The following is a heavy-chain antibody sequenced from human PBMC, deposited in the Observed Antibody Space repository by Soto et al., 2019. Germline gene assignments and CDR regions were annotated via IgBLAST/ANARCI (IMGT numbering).Heavy chain of an antibody. CDR2: IDPSDSYT. CDR1: GYSFTSYW. V-gene: IGHV5-10-1*01. J-gene: IGHJ6*02. Sequence: GESLKISCKGSGYSFTSYWISWVRQMPGKGLEWMGRIDPSDSYTNYSPSFQGHVTISADKSISTAYLQWSSLKASHTAMYYCARLGAVTTSHYYYYYGMDVWGHGTTVTHSS. D-gene: IGHD4-17*01. CDR3: ARLGAVTTSHYYYYYGMDV.